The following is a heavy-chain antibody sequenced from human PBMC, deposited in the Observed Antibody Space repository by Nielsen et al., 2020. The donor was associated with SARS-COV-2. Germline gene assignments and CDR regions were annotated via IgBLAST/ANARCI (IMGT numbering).Heavy chain of an antibody. Sequence: ASVKVSCKASGYTFTSYGISWVRQAPGQGLEWMGWISAYNGNTNYAQKLQGRVTMTTDTSTSTAYMELRSLRSDDTAVYYCARDGPGPGDYYGMDVWGQGTTVTVSS. V-gene: IGHV1-18*01. CDR2: ISAYNGNT. J-gene: IGHJ6*02. CDR3: ARDGPGPGDYYGMDV. D-gene: IGHD3-10*01. CDR1: GYTFTSYG.